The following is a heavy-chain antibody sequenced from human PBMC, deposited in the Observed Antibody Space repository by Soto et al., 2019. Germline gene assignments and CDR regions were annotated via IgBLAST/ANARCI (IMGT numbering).Heavy chain of an antibody. Sequence: EASVKVSCKASGGTFSSYAISWVRQAPGQGLEWMGGIIPIFGTANYAQKFQGRVTITADESTSTAYMELSSLRSEDTAVYYCAREPVPQRYQNYGMDVWGQGTTVTVSS. D-gene: IGHD2-2*01. V-gene: IGHV1-69*13. CDR2: IIPIFGTA. CDR3: AREPVPQRYQNYGMDV. CDR1: GGTFSSYA. J-gene: IGHJ6*02.